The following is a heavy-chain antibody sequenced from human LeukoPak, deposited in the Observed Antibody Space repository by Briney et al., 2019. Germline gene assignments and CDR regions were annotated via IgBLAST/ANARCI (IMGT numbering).Heavy chain of an antibody. J-gene: IGHJ4*02. CDR3: ARDLRKYYDILTGYYFDY. Sequence: ASVKVSCKASGYTFTGYYMHWVRQAPGQGLEWMGWINPNSGGTNYAQKFQGRVTMTRDTSISTAYMELSRLRSDDTAVYYCARDLRKYYDILTGYYFDYWGQGTLVTVSS. D-gene: IGHD3-9*01. V-gene: IGHV1-2*02. CDR1: GYTFTGYY. CDR2: INPNSGGT.